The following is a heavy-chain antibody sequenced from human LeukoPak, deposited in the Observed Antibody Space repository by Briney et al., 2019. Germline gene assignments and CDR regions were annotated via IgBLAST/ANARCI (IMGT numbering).Heavy chain of an antibody. Sequence: GGSLRLSCAASGFTFSSYAMSWVRQAPGKGLEWVSAISGSGGSTYYADSVKGRFTISRDNSKNTLYLQMNSLRAEDTAVYYCAKAVTYYYDSSGYFFGYWGQGTLVTVSS. CDR2: ISGSGGST. CDR3: AKAVTYYYDSSGYFFGY. V-gene: IGHV3-23*01. J-gene: IGHJ4*02. D-gene: IGHD3-22*01. CDR1: GFTFSSYA.